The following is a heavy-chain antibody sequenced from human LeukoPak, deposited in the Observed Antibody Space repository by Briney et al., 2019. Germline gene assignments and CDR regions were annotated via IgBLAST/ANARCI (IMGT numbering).Heavy chain of an antibody. J-gene: IGHJ4*02. Sequence: GRSLRLSCAASGFTFTTYTMHWVRQVPGKGLEWVAVISYDGSNKDYADSVKSRFTISRDNSKKALYLEMNSLRAEDTAIYYCAGGYYYDTSGHYLSSPPPDQWGQGTLVTVSS. CDR1: GFTFTTYT. D-gene: IGHD3-22*01. CDR2: ISYDGSNK. V-gene: IGHV3-30*04. CDR3: AGGYYYDTSGHYLSSPPPDQ.